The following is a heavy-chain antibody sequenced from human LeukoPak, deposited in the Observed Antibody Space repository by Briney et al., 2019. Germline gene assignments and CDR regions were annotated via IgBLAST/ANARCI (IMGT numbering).Heavy chain of an antibody. D-gene: IGHD6-19*01. V-gene: IGHV1-8*01. Sequence: ASVKVSCKAPGYTFTSYDINWVRQATGQGLEWMGWMNPNSGNTGYAQKFQGRVTMTRNTSISTAYMELSSLRSEDTAVYYCARGRRSGWSRYFDLWGRGTLVTVSS. CDR1: GYTFTSYD. J-gene: IGHJ2*01. CDR3: ARGRRSGWSRYFDL. CDR2: MNPNSGNT.